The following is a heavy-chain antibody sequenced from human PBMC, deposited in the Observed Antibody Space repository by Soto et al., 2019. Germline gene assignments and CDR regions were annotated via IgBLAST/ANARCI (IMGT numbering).Heavy chain of an antibody. D-gene: IGHD5-12*01. J-gene: IGHJ6*03. V-gene: IGHV3-48*01. CDR3: ARCGWGSGYDYGYYYYYMDV. CDR1: GFTFSSYS. Sequence: GGSLRLSCAASGFTFSSYSMNWVRQAPGKGLEWVSYISSSSTIYYADSVKGRFTISRDNAKNSLYLQMNSLRAEDTAAYYCARCGWGSGYDYGYYYYYMDVWGKGTTVTVSS. CDR2: ISSSSTI.